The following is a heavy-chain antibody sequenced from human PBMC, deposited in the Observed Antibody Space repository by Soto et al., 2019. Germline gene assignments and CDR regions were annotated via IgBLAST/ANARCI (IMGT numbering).Heavy chain of an antibody. V-gene: IGHV3-11*06. D-gene: IGHD5-18*01. Sequence: AGGSLRLSCAASGFTFSDYYMSWIRQAPGKGPEWVSYISSISSYTNYADSVKGRFTISRDNAKNSLYLQMNSLRAGDTAVYYCAKYIYGYVAYWGQGTLVTVSA. CDR3: AKYIYGYVAY. CDR2: ISSISSYT. CDR1: GFTFSDYY. J-gene: IGHJ4*02.